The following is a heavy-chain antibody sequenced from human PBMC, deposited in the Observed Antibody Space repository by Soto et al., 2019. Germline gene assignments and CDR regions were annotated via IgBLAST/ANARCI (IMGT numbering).Heavy chain of an antibody. Sequence: PGGSLRLSCAASGFTFTGYWMRWVRQTPDKGLEWVANVEPDGSGQYYVDSVKGRFTISRDNAKNSVYLQMNSLRAEDTAVYFCVRDGPGGFLDYWGLGTLVTVSS. CDR1: GFTFTGYW. J-gene: IGHJ4*02. CDR2: VEPDGSGQ. D-gene: IGHD3-16*01. V-gene: IGHV3-7*01. CDR3: VRDGPGGFLDY.